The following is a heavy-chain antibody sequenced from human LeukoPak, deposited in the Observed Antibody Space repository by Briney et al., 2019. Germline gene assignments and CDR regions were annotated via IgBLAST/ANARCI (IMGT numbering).Heavy chain of an antibody. CDR1: GGTFSSYA. Sequence: ASVKVSCKASGGTFSSYAISWVRQAPGQGLEWMGRIIPILGIANYAQKFQGRVTITADKSTSTAYMELSSLRSEDTAVYYCARAPKQQLAQTYYYGMDVWGQGTTVTVSS. CDR2: IIPILGIA. CDR3: ARAPKQQLAQTYYYGMDV. J-gene: IGHJ6*02. V-gene: IGHV1-69*04. D-gene: IGHD6-13*01.